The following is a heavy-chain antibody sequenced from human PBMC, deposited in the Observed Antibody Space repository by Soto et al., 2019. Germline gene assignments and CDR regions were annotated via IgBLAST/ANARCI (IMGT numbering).Heavy chain of an antibody. CDR3: AKGSRGAYYYCMDV. V-gene: IGHV3-23*01. CDR2: ISNSGGTT. J-gene: IGHJ6*03. CDR1: GFTFSSSA. Sequence: EVQMLESGGGLVQPGGSLRLSCAASGFTFSSSAMNWVRQAPGKGLEWVSSISNSGGTTSYADSVKGRFTISRDNSKNTLYLRMNSLRAEDTAVYYCAKGSRGAYYYCMDVWGKGTTVTVSS.